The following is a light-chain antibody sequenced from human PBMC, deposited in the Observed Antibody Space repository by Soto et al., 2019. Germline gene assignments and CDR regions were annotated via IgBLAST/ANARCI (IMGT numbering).Light chain of an antibody. CDR2: GAS. CDR1: QSVSRN. V-gene: IGKV3D-15*01. Sequence: EIVMTQFPATLSVSPGERATLSCRASQSVSRNLAWYQQKPGQAPRLLIYGASTRATGIPARFSGSGSGTEFTPTISSLQSEDFAVYYCQQYNNWPLLTFGGGTKVDIK. J-gene: IGKJ4*01. CDR3: QQYNNWPLLT.